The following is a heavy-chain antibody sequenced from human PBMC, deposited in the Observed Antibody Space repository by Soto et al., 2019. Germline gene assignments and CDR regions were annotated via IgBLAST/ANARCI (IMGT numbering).Heavy chain of an antibody. CDR3: ARGAGDYDFWSGYIHRPNWFDP. Sequence: PSETLSLTCAVYGGSLGDYYWNWIRQTPGRGLEWIGEIHHSGNTNYSPSLKSRVTIRVDTSKNQVSLNLISVTAADTAVYYCARGAGDYDFWSGYIHRPNWFDPWGQGTPVTVSS. CDR1: GGSLGDYY. V-gene: IGHV4-34*01. CDR2: IHHSGNT. J-gene: IGHJ5*02. D-gene: IGHD3-3*01.